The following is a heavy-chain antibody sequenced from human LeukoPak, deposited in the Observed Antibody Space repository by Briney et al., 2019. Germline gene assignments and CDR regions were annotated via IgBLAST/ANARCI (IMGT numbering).Heavy chain of an antibody. V-gene: IGHV3-21*01. D-gene: IGHD4-17*01. Sequence: PGGSLRLSCVASGLTFSSYSRNWVRHAPGKGLEWVSSISSSSSYIYYADSVKGRFTISRDNAKNSLYLQMNSLRAGETAVYYCARARVTTNAFDIWGQGTMVTVSS. CDR3: ARARVTTNAFDI. J-gene: IGHJ3*02. CDR1: GLTFSSYS. CDR2: ISSSSSYI.